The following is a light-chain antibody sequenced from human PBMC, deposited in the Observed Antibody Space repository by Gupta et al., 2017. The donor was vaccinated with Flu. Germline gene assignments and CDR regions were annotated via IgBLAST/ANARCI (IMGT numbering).Light chain of an antibody. CDR2: KDS. CDR3: QSADSSGTDTGI. V-gene: IGLV3-25*02. Sequence: SSDLTQPPSVSVSPGQTARITCSGDELPKKYAYWYQQKPGQAPVLVIYKDSERPSGIPERFSGSSSGTTDTLSISGVQAEDEADYYCQSADSSGTDTGIFGGGTKLTVL. CDR1: ELPKKY. J-gene: IGLJ2*01.